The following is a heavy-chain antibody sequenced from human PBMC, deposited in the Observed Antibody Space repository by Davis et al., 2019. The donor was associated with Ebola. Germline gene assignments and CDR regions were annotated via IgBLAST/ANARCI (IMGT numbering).Heavy chain of an antibody. CDR1: GFTFSSYE. D-gene: IGHD1-20*01. CDR2: ISSSGSTI. V-gene: IGHV3-48*03. J-gene: IGHJ3*02. Sequence: GESLKISCAASGFTFSSYEMNWVRQAPGKGLEWVSYISSSGSTIYYADSVKGRFTISRDNSKNTLYLQMNSLRAEDTAVYYCARDTGRYNWNDGAFDIWGQGTMVTVSS. CDR3: ARDTGRYNWNDGAFDI.